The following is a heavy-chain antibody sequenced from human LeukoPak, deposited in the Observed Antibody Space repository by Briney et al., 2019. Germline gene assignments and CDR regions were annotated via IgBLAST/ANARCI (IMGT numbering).Heavy chain of an antibody. D-gene: IGHD4/OR15-4a*01. Sequence: GGSQRLSCAASGFTFTTYAMSWVRQAPGKGLEWVSAISGSGGRTNYADSVKGRFTISRDNSKNTLYLQMNSLRAEDTAVYYCAKDPDGLWSWGQGTLATVSS. CDR3: AKDPDGLWS. J-gene: IGHJ5*02. V-gene: IGHV3-23*01. CDR2: ISGSGGRT. CDR1: GFTFTTYA.